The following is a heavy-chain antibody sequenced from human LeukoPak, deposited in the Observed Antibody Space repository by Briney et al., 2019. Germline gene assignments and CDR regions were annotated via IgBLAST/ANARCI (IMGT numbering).Heavy chain of an antibody. V-gene: IGHV3-30*03. CDR3: ARALTPLAGTGDRYYYYYMDV. CDR1: GFTFSSYW. Sequence: GGSLRLSCAASGFTFSSYWMSWVRHAPGKGLEWVAVISYDGSNKYYADSVKGRFTISRDNSKNTLYLQMNSLRAEDTAVYYCARALTPLAGTGDRYYYYYMDVWGKGTTVTVSS. J-gene: IGHJ6*03. D-gene: IGHD6-19*01. CDR2: ISYDGSNK.